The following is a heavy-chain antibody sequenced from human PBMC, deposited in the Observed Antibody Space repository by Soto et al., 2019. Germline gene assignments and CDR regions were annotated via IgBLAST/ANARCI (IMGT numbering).Heavy chain of an antibody. Sequence: SVKVSCKASGGTFSSYAISWVRQAPGQGLEWMGGIIPIFGTANHAQKFQGRVTITADESTSTAYMELSSLRSEDTAVYYCARVATVNPYGTGPYYYGMDVWGKGTTVTVSS. CDR3: ARVATVNPYGTGPYYYGMDV. J-gene: IGHJ6*04. D-gene: IGHD4-17*01. V-gene: IGHV1-69*13. CDR1: GGTFSSYA. CDR2: IIPIFGTA.